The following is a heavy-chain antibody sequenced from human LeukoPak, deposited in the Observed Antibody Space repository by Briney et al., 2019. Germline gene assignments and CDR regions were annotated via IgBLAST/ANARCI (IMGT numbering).Heavy chain of an antibody. D-gene: IGHD6-19*01. CDR1: GGSFSGSY. CDR3: ARRPDSSGWGAYYYYMDV. J-gene: IGHJ6*03. V-gene: IGHV4-34*01. CDR2: INHSGST. Sequence: SQTLSLTCAVYGGSFSGSYWSWIRQPPGNGLEWNGEINHSGSTNYNPSLKSRVTISVDSSKNQFSLKLSSVTAADTAVYYCARRPDSSGWGAYYYYMDVWGKGTTVTISS.